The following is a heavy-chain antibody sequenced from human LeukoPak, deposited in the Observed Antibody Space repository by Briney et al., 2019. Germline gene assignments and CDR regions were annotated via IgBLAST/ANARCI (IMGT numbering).Heavy chain of an antibody. J-gene: IGHJ3*02. CDR2: IYHSGST. CDR1: GGSISSSNW. Sequence: SGTLSLTCAVSGGSISSSNWWSWVRLPPGKGLEWIGYIYHSGSTYYNPSLKSRVTISVDRSKNQFSLKLSSVTAADTAVYYCARAGYSSSWAASDAFDIWGQGTMVTVSS. D-gene: IGHD6-13*01. CDR3: ARAGYSSSWAASDAFDI. V-gene: IGHV4-4*02.